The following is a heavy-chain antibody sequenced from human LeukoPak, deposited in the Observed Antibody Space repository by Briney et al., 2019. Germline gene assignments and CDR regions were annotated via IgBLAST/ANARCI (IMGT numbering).Heavy chain of an antibody. V-gene: IGHV1-18*01. CDR2: ISAYNGNT. J-gene: IGHJ5*02. CDR3: AREQDGIYWFDP. CDR1: GYTFTSYG. Sequence: ASVKVSCKASGYTFTSYGISWVRQAPGQGLEWMGWISAYNGNTNYAQKLQGRVTMTTDTSTSTAYMELRSLRSGDTAVYYCAREQDGIYWFDPWGQGTLVTVSS. D-gene: IGHD5-24*01.